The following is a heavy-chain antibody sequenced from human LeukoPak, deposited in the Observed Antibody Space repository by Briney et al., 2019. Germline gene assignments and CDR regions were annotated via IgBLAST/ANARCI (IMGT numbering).Heavy chain of an antibody. Sequence: PGGSLRLSCAASGFTVSSNYMSWVRQAPGKGLEWVSVIYGGGSTYYADSVKCRFTISRDNSKNRLYLQMNSLRAEDTAVYYCARDNSGGYYDYWGQGTLVTVSS. J-gene: IGHJ4*02. V-gene: IGHV3-66*01. CDR1: GFTVSSNY. CDR3: ARDNSGGYYDY. CDR2: IYGGGST. D-gene: IGHD3-22*01.